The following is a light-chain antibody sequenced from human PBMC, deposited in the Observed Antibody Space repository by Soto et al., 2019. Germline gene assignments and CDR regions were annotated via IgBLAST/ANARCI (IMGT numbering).Light chain of an antibody. V-gene: IGLV2-14*01. CDR1: SSDVGGYNY. J-gene: IGLJ2*01. CDR3: SSYTSSSTLV. Sequence: QSALTQPASVSGSPGQSITISCTGTSSDVGGYNYVSWYQQHPGKAPKLMIYDVSNRPSGVSNRFSGSNSGNTASPTISGLQAEDEADYYCSSYTSSSTLVFGGGTKLTVL. CDR2: DVS.